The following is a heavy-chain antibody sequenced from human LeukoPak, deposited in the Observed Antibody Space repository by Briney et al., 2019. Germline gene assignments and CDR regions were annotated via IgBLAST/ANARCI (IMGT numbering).Heavy chain of an antibody. Sequence: SETLSLTCSVSGGSISSNYWTWIRQPAGKGLEWIGRIYTSGSTNYNPSLKSRVTISVDTSKNQFSLKLSSVTAADTAVYYCARHMIAVAGFDYWGQGTLVTVSS. V-gene: IGHV4-4*07. J-gene: IGHJ4*02. CDR3: ARHMIAVAGFDY. D-gene: IGHD6-19*01. CDR1: GGSISSNY. CDR2: IYTSGST.